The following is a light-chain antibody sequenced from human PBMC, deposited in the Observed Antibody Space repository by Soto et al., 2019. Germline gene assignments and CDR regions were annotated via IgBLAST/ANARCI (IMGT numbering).Light chain of an antibody. CDR2: DAS. CDR3: QQRAHWPRRT. J-gene: IGKJ4*01. V-gene: IGKV3-11*01. Sequence: EIVLTQFPATLSLSPGERATLSCRASETVNRYIAWYQQKPGQAPRLLIYDASTRATGIPARFSGSGSGTDFTLTISSLEPEDFAVYYCQQRAHWPRRTFGGGTKV. CDR1: ETVNRY.